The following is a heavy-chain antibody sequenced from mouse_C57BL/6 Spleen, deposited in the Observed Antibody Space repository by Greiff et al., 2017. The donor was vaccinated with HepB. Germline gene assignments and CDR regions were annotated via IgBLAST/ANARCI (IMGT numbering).Heavy chain of an antibody. V-gene: IGHV5-17*01. D-gene: IGHD4-1*01. CDR3: ATNFFAY. Sequence: EVHLVESGGGLVKPGGSLKLSCAASGFTFSDYGMHWVRQAPEKGLEWVAYISSGSSTIDYADTVKGRFTISRDNAKNTLFLQMTSLRSEDTAMYYCATNFFAYWGQGTLVTVSA. CDR2: ISSGSSTI. CDR1: GFTFSDYG. J-gene: IGHJ3*01.